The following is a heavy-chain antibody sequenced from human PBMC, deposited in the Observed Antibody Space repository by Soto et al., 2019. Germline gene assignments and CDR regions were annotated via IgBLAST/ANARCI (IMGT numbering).Heavy chain of an antibody. CDR3: ARDYYDYVWGSYRYTFDY. V-gene: IGHV3-30*04. J-gene: IGHJ4*02. CDR2: ISYDGSNK. Sequence: GGSLRLSCAAPGFTFSSYAMHWVRQAPGKGLEWVAVISYDGSNKYYADSVKGRFTISRDNSKNTLYLQMNSLRAEDTAVYYCARDYYDYVWGSYRYTFDYWGQGTLVTVSS. D-gene: IGHD3-16*02. CDR1: GFTFSSYA.